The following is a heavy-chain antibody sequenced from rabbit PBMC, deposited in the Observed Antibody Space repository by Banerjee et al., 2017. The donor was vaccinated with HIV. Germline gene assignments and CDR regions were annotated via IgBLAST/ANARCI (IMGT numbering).Heavy chain of an antibody. V-gene: IGHV1S40*01. D-gene: IGHD6-1*01. J-gene: IGHJ4*01. CDR3: ARDPPDTPYADFDL. CDR1: GFSFSSGYY. Sequence: QSSEESGGDLVKPGASLTLTCTASGFSFSSGYYMCWVRQAPGKGLEWIACIYAGSSGSTDYASWAKGRFTISKTSSTTVTLQMTSLTAADTATYFCARDPPDTPYADFDLWGPGTLVTVS. CDR2: IYAGSSGST.